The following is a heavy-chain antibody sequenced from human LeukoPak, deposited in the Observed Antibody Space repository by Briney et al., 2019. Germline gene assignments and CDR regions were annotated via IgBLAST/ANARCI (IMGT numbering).Heavy chain of an antibody. CDR3: GHRKWELLRMMDV. J-gene: IGHJ6*04. Sequence: SETLSLTCAVYGGSFSGYYWSWIRQPPGKGLEWTGEINHSGSTNYNPSLKSRVTISVDTSKNQFSLKLSSVTAADTAVYYCGHRKWELLRMMDVWGKGTTVTISS. D-gene: IGHD1-26*01. CDR1: GGSFSGYY. CDR2: INHSGST. V-gene: IGHV4-34*01.